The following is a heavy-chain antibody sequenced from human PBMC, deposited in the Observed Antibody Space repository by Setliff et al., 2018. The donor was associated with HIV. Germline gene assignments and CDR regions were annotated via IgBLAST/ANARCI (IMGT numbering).Heavy chain of an antibody. Sequence: GESLKISCKGSGYTFTNYWIAWVRQMPGKGLGWMGSIFPDDSDTRYTPSNQGQVTISSDKSITTAYLQWSSLRASDTAMYYCARGTTGSRFFDYWGQGALVTVSS. D-gene: IGHD1-7*01. CDR1: GYTFTNYW. CDR3: ARGTTGSRFFDY. J-gene: IGHJ4*02. V-gene: IGHV5-51*01. CDR2: IFPDDSDT.